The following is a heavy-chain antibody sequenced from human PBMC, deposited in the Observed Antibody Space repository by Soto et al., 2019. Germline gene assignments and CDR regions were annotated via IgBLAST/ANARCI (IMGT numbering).Heavy chain of an antibody. D-gene: IGHD4-17*01. CDR3: ARSSYGDYYFDY. J-gene: IGHJ4*02. V-gene: IGHV1-45*02. Sequence: SVKVSCKASGYTFTYRYLHWARQAPGQALEWMGWITPFNGNTNYAQKFQDRVTITRDRSMSTAYMELSSLRSEDTAMYYCARSSYGDYYFDYWGQGTLVTVSS. CDR1: GYTFTYRY. CDR2: ITPFNGNT.